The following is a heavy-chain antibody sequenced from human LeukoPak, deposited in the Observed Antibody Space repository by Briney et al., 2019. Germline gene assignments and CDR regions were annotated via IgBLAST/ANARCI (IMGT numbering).Heavy chain of an antibody. Sequence: GGSLRLSCAASGFTFSSYEMNWVRQAPGKGLEWVSYISSSGSTIYYADSVKGRFTISRDNAKNSLYLQMNSLRADDTAVYYRARDAACTTSTCYKQIDSWGQGTLVTVSS. CDR3: ARDAACTTSTCYKQIDS. CDR1: GFTFSSYE. V-gene: IGHV3-48*03. J-gene: IGHJ4*02. CDR2: ISSSGSTI. D-gene: IGHD2-2*02.